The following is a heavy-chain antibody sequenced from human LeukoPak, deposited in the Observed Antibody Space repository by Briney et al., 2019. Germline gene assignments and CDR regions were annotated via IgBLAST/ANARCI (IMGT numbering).Heavy chain of an antibody. Sequence: PGGSLRLSCAASGFTFSSYSMNWVRQAPGKGLEWVSSISSSSSYIYYADSVKGRFTISRDNAKNSLYLQMNSLRAEDTAVYYCARDRGSGGSWNHDAFDIWGQGTMVTVPS. V-gene: IGHV3-21*01. CDR3: ARDRGSGGSWNHDAFDI. D-gene: IGHD2-15*01. CDR1: GFTFSSYS. J-gene: IGHJ3*02. CDR2: ISSSSSYI.